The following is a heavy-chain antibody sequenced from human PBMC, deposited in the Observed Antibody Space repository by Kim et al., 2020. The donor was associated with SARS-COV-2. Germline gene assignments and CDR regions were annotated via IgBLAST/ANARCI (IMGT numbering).Heavy chain of an antibody. CDR1: GGSISTYY. J-gene: IGHJ2*01. CDR3: ARQGYTSPAYFDL. D-gene: IGHD5-18*01. V-gene: IGHV4-59*08. CDR2: VNYTGST. Sequence: SETLSLTCTVSGGSISTYYWNWIRQPPGKGLEWIGYVNYTGSTYYNPSLKSRVGISVDTSKNQFSLKLSSVTAADTAVYYCARQGYTSPAYFDLWGRGTLVTVSS.